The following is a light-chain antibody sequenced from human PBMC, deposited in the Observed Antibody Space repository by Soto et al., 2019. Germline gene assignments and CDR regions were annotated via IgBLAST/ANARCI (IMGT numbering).Light chain of an antibody. CDR1: SSDVGGYNY. CDR3: SSYTRSSTLV. Sequence: SALTQPASVSGSPGQSITISCTGTSSDVGGYNYVSWYQQHPGKAPKLMIYDVSNRPSGVSNRFSGSKSGNTASLTISGLQAEDEAAYYCSSYTRSSTLVFGGGTKLTVL. V-gene: IGLV2-14*01. J-gene: IGLJ2*01. CDR2: DVS.